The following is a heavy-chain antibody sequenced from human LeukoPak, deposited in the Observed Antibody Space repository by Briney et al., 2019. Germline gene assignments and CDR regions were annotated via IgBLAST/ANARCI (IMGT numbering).Heavy chain of an antibody. V-gene: IGHV3-23*01. CDR3: AKDLPYYYDSSGSGDAFDI. CDR1: GFTFSSYW. Sequence: QPGGSLRLSCAASGFTFSSYWMRWVRQAPGKGLDWVSSISGSGSSTYYAESVKGRVTISRDNSQNTLYLQMNSLRAEDTAIYYCAKDLPYYYDSSGSGDAFDIWGRGTMVTVST. J-gene: IGHJ3*02. CDR2: ISGSGSST. D-gene: IGHD3-22*01.